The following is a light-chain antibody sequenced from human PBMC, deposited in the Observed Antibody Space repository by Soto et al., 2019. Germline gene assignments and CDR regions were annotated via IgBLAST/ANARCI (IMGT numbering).Light chain of an antibody. CDR3: QQYDNLPLT. Sequence: DIQMTLSPSSLWWSLADTVTITCRASQSISSYLNWYQQKPGKAPKLLIYDASNLETGVPSRFSGSGSGTDFTFTISSLQPEDIATYYCQQYDNLPLTFGGGTMVDIK. J-gene: IGKJ4*01. V-gene: IGKV1-33*01. CDR1: QSISSY. CDR2: DAS.